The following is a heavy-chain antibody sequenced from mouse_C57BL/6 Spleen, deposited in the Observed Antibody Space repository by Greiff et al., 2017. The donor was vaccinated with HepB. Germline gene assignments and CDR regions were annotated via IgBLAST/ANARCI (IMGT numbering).Heavy chain of an antibody. Sequence: VQLQQPGAELVKPGASVKLSCKASGYTFTSYWMQWVKQRPGQGLEWIGEIDPSDSYTNYNQKFKGKATLTVDTSSSTAYMQLSSLTSEDSAVYYCARREELDWYFDVWGTGTTVTVAS. D-gene: IGHD4-1*01. J-gene: IGHJ1*03. CDR1: GYTFTSYW. CDR3: ARREELDWYFDV. CDR2: IDPSDSYT. V-gene: IGHV1-50*01.